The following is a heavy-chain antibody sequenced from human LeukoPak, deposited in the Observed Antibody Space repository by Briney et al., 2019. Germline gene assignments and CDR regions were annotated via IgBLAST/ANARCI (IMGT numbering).Heavy chain of an antibody. CDR3: AKVVYYYYYMDV. J-gene: IGHJ6*03. V-gene: IGHV3-23*01. CDR2: ISGSGGST. Sequence: GGSLRLSCAASGFTFSSYTMSWVRQAPGKGLEWVSAISGSGGSTYYADSVKGRFTISRDNSKNSLYLQMNSLRAEDTAVYYCAKVVYYYYYMDVWGKGTTVTVSS. CDR1: GFTFSSYT.